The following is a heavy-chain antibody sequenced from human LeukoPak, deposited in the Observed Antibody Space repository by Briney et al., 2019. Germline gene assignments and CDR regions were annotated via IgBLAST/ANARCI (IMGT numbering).Heavy chain of an antibody. D-gene: IGHD6-19*01. CDR1: GFTYSSYA. Sequence: PGGSLRLSCAASGFTYSSYAMRWVRQAPGKALEWVSAISGSGGSTYYADSVKGRFTISRDNSKNTLYLQMNSLRAEDTAVYYCAKGLSGWYPTKDYWGQGTLVTVSS. V-gene: IGHV3-23*01. J-gene: IGHJ4*02. CDR2: ISGSGGST. CDR3: AKGLSGWYPTKDY.